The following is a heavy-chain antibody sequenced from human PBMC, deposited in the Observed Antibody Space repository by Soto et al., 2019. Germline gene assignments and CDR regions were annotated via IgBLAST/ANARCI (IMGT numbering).Heavy chain of an antibody. Sequence: LETLSLTCTVSGGSISSSSYYWGWIRQPPGKGLEWIGSIYYSGSTYYNPSLKSRVTISVDTSKNQFSLKLSSVTAADTAVYYCARRGLRPKYYFDYWGQGTLVTVSS. J-gene: IGHJ4*02. CDR3: ARRGLRPKYYFDY. CDR2: IYYSGST. CDR1: GGSISSSSYY. D-gene: IGHD3-16*01. V-gene: IGHV4-39*01.